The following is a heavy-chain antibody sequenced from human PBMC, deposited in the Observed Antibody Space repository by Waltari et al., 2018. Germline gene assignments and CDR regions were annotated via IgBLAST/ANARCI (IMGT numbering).Heavy chain of an antibody. V-gene: IGHV4-30-4*08. CDR3: ASTMIVVVGAFDI. Sequence: QVQLQESGPGLVKPSQTLSLTCTVSGGSISSGDYYWSWIRQPPGKGLEWIGYIYYSGSNYYNPSLKSRVTISVDTSKNQFSLKLSSVTAADTAVYYCASTMIVVVGAFDIWGQGTMVTVSS. CDR1: GGSISSGDYY. D-gene: IGHD3-22*01. CDR2: IYYSGSN. J-gene: IGHJ3*02.